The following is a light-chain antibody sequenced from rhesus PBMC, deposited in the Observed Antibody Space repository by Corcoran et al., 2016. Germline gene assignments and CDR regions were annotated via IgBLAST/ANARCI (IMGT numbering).Light chain of an antibody. Sequence: EIVMTQSPATLSLSPGGRGTLSCRASQRVGSSLAWYQPKPGPAPRLLIQGESRRATGTPDRLRGRGFGTDFALTSSSLEPEDVAVYYCLQLRNGPRTFGQGTKVEIK. CDR1: QRVGSS. J-gene: IGKJ1*01. CDR3: LQLRNGPRT. V-gene: IGKV3-24*04. CDR2: GES.